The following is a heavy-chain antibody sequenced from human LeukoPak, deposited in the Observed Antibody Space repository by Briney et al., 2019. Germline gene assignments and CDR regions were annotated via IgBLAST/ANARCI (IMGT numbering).Heavy chain of an antibody. J-gene: IGHJ1*01. CDR2: ISWNSGSI. Sequence: GRSLRLSCAASGFTFDDYAMHWVRQAPGKGLEWVSGISWNSGSIGYADSVKGRFTISRDNAKNSLYLQMNSLRAEDTALYYCAKAGTTGKGYFQHWGQGTLVTVSS. CDR3: AKAGTTGKGYFQH. V-gene: IGHV3-9*01. D-gene: IGHD1-1*01. CDR1: GFTFDDYA.